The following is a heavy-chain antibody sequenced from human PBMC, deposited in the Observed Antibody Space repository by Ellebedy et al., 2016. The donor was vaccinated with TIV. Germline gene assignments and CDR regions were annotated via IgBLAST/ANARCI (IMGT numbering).Heavy chain of an antibody. CDR1: GFTFSGSA. J-gene: IGHJ4*02. CDR3: TRWVEMAGNPFDY. D-gene: IGHD5-24*01. Sequence: GESLKISXAASGFTFSGSAMHWVRQASGKGLEWVGRIRNKANDYATAYAASVKGRFIVSRYDSKNTAYLQMNSLKTEDTAVYYCTRWVEMAGNPFDYWGQGTLVTVSS. CDR2: IRNKANDYAT. V-gene: IGHV3-73*01.